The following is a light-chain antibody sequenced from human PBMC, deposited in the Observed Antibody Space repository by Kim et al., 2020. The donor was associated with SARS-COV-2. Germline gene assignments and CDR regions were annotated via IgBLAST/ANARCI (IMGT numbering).Light chain of an antibody. CDR3: KQSAHYPWT. CDR2: KVS. CDR1: QSLVHSNGNTY. V-gene: IGKV2-30*02. J-gene: IGKJ1*01. Sequence: DVVMTPSPLSLPVTLGQPASISCKSSQSLVHSNGNTYLIWFHQRPGQSPRRLIYKVSDRDSGVPDRFSGSGSGTEFTLKISRVEAEDFGAYYCKQSAHYPWTFGQGTKVDIK.